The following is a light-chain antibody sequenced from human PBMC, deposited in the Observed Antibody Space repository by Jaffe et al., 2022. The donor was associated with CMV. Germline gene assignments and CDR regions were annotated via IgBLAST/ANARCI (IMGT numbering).Light chain of an antibody. CDR3: QSYDTTLGDV. V-gene: IGLV1-40*01. J-gene: IGLJ1*01. CDR2: TNT. Sequence: QSVLTQPPSVSGAPGQRVTISCAGGSSNIGEGYDVQWYQQFPGRAPKLLIYTNTNRPSGVPDRFSASVSGTSASLAITGLQAEDEAHYYCQSYDTTLGDVFGSGTKVAVV. CDR1: SSNIGEGYD.